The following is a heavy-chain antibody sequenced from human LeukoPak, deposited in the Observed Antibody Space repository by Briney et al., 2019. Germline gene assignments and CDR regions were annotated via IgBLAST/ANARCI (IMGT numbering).Heavy chain of an antibody. CDR2: IYYSGSA. Sequence: SETLSLTCTVSGGSISSYYWSWIRQPPGKGLEWIGYIYYSGSANYNPSLKSRLSMSIERSKNQFSLRLTSVGAADTAVYYCAREGLSSMPSDAFDIWGQGTKVIVSS. D-gene: IGHD2-2*01. CDR3: AREGLSSMPSDAFDI. J-gene: IGHJ3*02. V-gene: IGHV4-59*01. CDR1: GGSISSYY.